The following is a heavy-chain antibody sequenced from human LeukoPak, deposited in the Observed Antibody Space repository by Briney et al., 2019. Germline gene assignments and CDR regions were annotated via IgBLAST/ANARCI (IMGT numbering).Heavy chain of an antibody. Sequence: GGSLRLSCAASGFTFGSYGMHWVRQAPGKGLEWVAVISYDGSNKYYADSVKGRFTISRDNSKNTLYLQMNSLRAEDTAVYYCARDGYCSSTSCYYLQNDAFDIWGQGIMVTVSS. CDR3: ARDGYCSSTSCYYLQNDAFDI. J-gene: IGHJ3*02. V-gene: IGHV3-30*03. D-gene: IGHD2-2*03. CDR1: GFTFGSYG. CDR2: ISYDGSNK.